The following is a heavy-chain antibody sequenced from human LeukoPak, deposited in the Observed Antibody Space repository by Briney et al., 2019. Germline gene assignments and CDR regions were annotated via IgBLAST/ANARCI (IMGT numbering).Heavy chain of an antibody. D-gene: IGHD1-14*01. CDR2: IYYSGST. Sequence: PSETLSLTCTVSGGSISSSSYYWGWIRQPPGKGLEWIGSIYYSGSTYYNPSLKSRVTISVDTSKNQFSLKLSSVTAADTAVYYCASVPPVGTGFSYYYYYGMDVWGQGTTVTVSS. CDR1: GGSISSSSYY. CDR3: ASVPPVGTGFSYYYYYGMDV. J-gene: IGHJ6*02. V-gene: IGHV4-39*07.